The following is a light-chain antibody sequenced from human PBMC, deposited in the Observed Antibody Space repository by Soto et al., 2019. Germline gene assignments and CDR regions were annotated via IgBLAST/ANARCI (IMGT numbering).Light chain of an antibody. V-gene: IGKV3-20*01. CDR2: GAS. CDR3: QQYGRSPPR. CDR1: QSVSSNY. Sequence: EIVLTQSPGTLSLSPGERATLSCRASQSVSSNYLAWYRRKPGQAPRLLIYGASNRATDIPGRFSGSGSGTDFTLTITRLEPEDFAVYYCQQYGRSPPRFGPGTSVDIK. J-gene: IGKJ1*01.